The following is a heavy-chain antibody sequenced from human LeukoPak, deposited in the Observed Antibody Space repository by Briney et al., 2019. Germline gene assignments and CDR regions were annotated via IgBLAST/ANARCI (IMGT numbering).Heavy chain of an antibody. CDR2: INPNSGGT. J-gene: IGHJ4*02. D-gene: IGHD3-10*01. Sequence: GAAVKVSRKASGYTFTGYYMHWLRQAPAPGLEGNGWINPNSGGTNYAQKFQGRVTMTRDTSISTAYMELSRLISDDTAVDYCARGTYGSGSYYRMGVYYFGYWGQGTLVTVAS. V-gene: IGHV1-2*02. CDR1: GYTFTGYY. CDR3: ARGTYGSGSYYRMGVYYFGY.